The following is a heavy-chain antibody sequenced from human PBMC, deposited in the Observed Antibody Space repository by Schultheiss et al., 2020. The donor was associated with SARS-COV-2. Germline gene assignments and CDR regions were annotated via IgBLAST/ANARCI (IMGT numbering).Heavy chain of an antibody. CDR1: GYSISSGYY. D-gene: IGHD3-3*01. CDR3: ARDEFWSGYYTGIWFDP. CDR2: IYHSGST. Sequence: SETLSLTCTVSGYSISSGYYWGWIRQPPGKGLEWIGSIYHSGSTYYNPSLKSRVTISVDTSKNQFSLKLSSVTAADTAVYYCARDEFWSGYYTGIWFDPWGQGTLVTVSS. V-gene: IGHV4-38-2*02. J-gene: IGHJ5*02.